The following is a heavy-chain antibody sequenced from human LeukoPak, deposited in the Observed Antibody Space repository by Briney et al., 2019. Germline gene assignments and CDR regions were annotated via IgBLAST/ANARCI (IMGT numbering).Heavy chain of an antibody. J-gene: IGHJ4*02. D-gene: IGHD6-19*01. CDR1: GYSISSGYY. Sequence: SSETLSLTCAVSGYSISSGYYWGWIRQPPGKGLEWIGSIYHSGSTYYNPSLKSRVTISVDTSKNQFSLKLSSVTAADTAVYYCARLSSSGWSCWGQGTLVTVSS. CDR3: ARLSSSGWSC. CDR2: IYHSGST. V-gene: IGHV4-38-2*01.